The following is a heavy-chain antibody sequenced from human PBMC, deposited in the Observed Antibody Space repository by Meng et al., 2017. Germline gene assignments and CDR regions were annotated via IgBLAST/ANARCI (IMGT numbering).Heavy chain of an antibody. CDR3: ARLLRPYSSSSNFDY. D-gene: IGHD6-6*01. V-gene: IGHV1-18*01. Sequence: QVRLVQSGAEVKKPGASVKVSCKASGYTFTSYGISWVRQAPGQGLEWMGWISAYNGNTNYAQKLQGRVTMTTDTSTSTAYMELRSLRSDDTAVYYCARLLRPYSSSSNFDYWGQGTLVTVSS. CDR2: ISAYNGNT. CDR1: GYTFTSYG. J-gene: IGHJ4*02.